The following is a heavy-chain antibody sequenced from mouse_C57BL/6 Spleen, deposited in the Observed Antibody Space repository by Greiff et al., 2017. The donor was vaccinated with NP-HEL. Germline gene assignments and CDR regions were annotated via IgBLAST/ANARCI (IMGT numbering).Heavy chain of an antibody. J-gene: IGHJ4*01. CDR3: GRGGDGYYVRAMDY. CDR1: GYTFTSYW. CDR2: IDPSDSYT. V-gene: IGHV1-59*01. Sequence: QVQLQQPGAELVRPGTSVKLSCKASGYTFTSYWMHWVKQRPGQGLEWIGVIDPSDSYTNYNQKFKGKATLTVDTSSSTAYMQLSSLTSEDSAVYYCGRGGDGYYVRAMDYWGQGTSVTVSS. D-gene: IGHD2-3*01.